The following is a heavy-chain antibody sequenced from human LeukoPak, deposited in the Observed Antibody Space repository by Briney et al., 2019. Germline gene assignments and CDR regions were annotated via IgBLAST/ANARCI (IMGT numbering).Heavy chain of an antibody. CDR3: ARSPDYGGNRPFDY. CDR1: GGTFSSYA. D-gene: IGHD4-23*01. V-gene: IGHV1-69*05. CDR2: IIPIFGTA. Sequence: SVKVSCKASGGTFSSYAISWVRQAPGQGLEWMGGIIPIFGTANYAQKFQGRVTITTDESTSTAYMELSSLRSEDTAVYYCARSPDYGGNRPFDYWGQGTLVTVPS. J-gene: IGHJ4*02.